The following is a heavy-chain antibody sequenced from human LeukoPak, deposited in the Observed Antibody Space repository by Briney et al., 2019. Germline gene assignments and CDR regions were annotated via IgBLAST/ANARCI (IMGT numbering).Heavy chain of an antibody. V-gene: IGHV4-59*01. CDR2: IYYSGST. Sequence: SETLSLTCTVSGGSISNYYWSWIRQPPGKGLEWIGYIYYSGSTNYNPSLKSRVTISVDTSKNQFSLKLSSVTAADTAVYYRARGYRYSSGWYFDYWGQGTLVTVSS. CDR3: ARGYRYSSGWYFDY. D-gene: IGHD6-19*01. CDR1: GGSISNYY. J-gene: IGHJ4*02.